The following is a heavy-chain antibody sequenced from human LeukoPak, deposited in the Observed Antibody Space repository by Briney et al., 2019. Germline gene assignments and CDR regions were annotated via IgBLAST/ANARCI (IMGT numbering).Heavy chain of an antibody. Sequence: GGSLRLSCAASGFIVSGNYLSWVRQAPGKGLEWVSVIYSGGDTYSADSVKGRFTTSRDNSKNTVYLQMNSLRVEDTAVYYCARGRRDYGDYPYWGQGTLVTVSS. CDR1: GFIVSGNY. J-gene: IGHJ4*02. CDR3: ARGRRDYGDYPY. CDR2: IYSGGDT. V-gene: IGHV3-53*01. D-gene: IGHD4-17*01.